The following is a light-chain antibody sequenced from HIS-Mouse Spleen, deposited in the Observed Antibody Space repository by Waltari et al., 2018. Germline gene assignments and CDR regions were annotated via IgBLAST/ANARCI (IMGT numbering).Light chain of an antibody. J-gene: IGLJ2*01. V-gene: IGLV2-14*03. CDR2: DVS. Sequence: QSALTQPASVSGSPGQSITLPCTGTSSDVGGYNYVSWYQQHPGKAPKLMIHDVSNRPSGVSNRFSGSKSGNTASLTISGLQAEDEADYYCSSYTSSSFNVVFGGGTKLTVL. CDR3: SSYTSSSFNVV. CDR1: SSDVGGYNY.